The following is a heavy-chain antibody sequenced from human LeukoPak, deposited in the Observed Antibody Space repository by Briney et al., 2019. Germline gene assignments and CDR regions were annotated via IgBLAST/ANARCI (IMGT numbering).Heavy chain of an antibody. D-gene: IGHD1-26*01. CDR3: ARGSIVGATADFDY. Sequence: GASVNVSCTASGGTFSSYAISWVRQAPGQGLEWMGGIIPIFGTANYAQKFLGRVTITADESTSTAYMELSSLRSEDTAVYYCARGSIVGATADFDYWGQGTLVTVSS. J-gene: IGHJ4*02. CDR1: GGTFSSYA. V-gene: IGHV1-69*13. CDR2: IIPIFGTA.